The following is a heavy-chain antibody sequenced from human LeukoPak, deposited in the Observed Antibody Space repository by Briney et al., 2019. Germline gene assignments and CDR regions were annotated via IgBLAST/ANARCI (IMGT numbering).Heavy chain of an antibody. Sequence: GASVKVSCKASGYTFTYRHLHWVRQAPGQALEWMGWITPFNGNTNYAQKFQDRVIITRDRSMSTAYMEMSSLRSDDTAVYYCARSRIAAGSPIQYWGQGTLVTVSS. D-gene: IGHD6-13*01. CDR1: GYTFTYRH. J-gene: IGHJ4*02. CDR2: ITPFNGNT. CDR3: ARSRIAAGSPIQY. V-gene: IGHV1-45*02.